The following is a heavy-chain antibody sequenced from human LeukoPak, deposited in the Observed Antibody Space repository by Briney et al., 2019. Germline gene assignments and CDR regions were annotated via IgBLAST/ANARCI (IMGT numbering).Heavy chain of an antibody. CDR3: AREYNYGTYYFDY. Sequence: SETLSLTCTVSAGSISIYYWSWIRQPPGKGLEWIGYIYYTGSTSYNPSLENRVSISVDTSKDQFSLTLSSVTTADTAVYYCAREYNYGTYYFDYWGQGTLVTVSS. CDR1: AGSISIYY. V-gene: IGHV4-59*01. J-gene: IGHJ4*02. CDR2: IYYTGST. D-gene: IGHD5-18*01.